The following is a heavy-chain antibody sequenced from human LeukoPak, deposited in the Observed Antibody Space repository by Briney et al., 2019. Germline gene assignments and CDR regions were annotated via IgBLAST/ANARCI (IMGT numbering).Heavy chain of an antibody. V-gene: IGHV1-69*05. CDR1: GGTFSSYA. CDR2: IIPIFGTA. CDR3: ARDPGYGDYGAFDI. J-gene: IGHJ3*02. D-gene: IGHD4-17*01. Sequence: ASVKVSCKASGGTFSSYAISWVRQAPGQGLEWMGRIIPIFGTANYAQKFQGRVTITTDESTSTAYMELSSLRSEDTAVYYCARDPGYGDYGAFDIWGQGTMVTVSS.